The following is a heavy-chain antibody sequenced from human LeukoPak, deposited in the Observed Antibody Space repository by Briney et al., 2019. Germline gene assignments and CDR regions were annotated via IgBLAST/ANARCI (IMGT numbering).Heavy chain of an antibody. V-gene: IGHV4-39*07. CDR3: ARELRVPGGIAVAGEESYYMDV. CDR1: GGSISSSSYY. J-gene: IGHJ6*03. CDR2: IYYSGST. D-gene: IGHD6-19*01. Sequence: SETLSLTCTVSGGSISSSSYYWGWIRQPPGKGLEWIGSIYYSGSTYYNPSLKSRVTISVDTSKNQFSLKLSSVTAADTAVYYCARELRVPGGIAVAGEESYYMDVWGKGTTVTVSS.